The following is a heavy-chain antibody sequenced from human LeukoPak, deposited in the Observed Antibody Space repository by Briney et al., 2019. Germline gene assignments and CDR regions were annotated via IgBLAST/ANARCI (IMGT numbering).Heavy chain of an antibody. CDR3: ARERDPYYYDSMEGAFDI. Sequence: QTSETLSLTCSVSGGPISRYHWSWIRQPAGKGLEGIGRIYTSGSTNYNPPLRRRVTISVDKSKNQFSLKLSSVTAADTAVYYCARERDPYYYDSMEGAFDIWGQGTMVTVSS. V-gene: IGHV4-4*07. CDR2: IYTSGST. J-gene: IGHJ3*02. D-gene: IGHD3-22*01. CDR1: GGPISRYH.